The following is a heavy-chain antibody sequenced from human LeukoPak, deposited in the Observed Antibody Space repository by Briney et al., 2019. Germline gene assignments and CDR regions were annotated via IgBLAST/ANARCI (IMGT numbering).Heavy chain of an antibody. V-gene: IGHV3-48*04. D-gene: IGHD1-14*01. J-gene: IGHJ4*02. CDR3: ARDRNRAFDY. Sequence: GGSLRLSCAATGFTFNTYSMNWVRQAPGKGLEWISYISSTRPATYYIDSVKGRFTISRDNAKNSLYLQMNSLTAEDTAIYYCARDRNRAFDYWGQGILVTVSS. CDR1: GFTFNTYS. CDR2: ISSTRPAT.